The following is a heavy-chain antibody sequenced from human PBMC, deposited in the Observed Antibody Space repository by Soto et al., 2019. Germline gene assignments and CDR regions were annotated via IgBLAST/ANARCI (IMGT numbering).Heavy chain of an antibody. J-gene: IGHJ6*03. CDR3: ARGPSQGSYSSSWVSRAQYYYYMDV. D-gene: IGHD6-13*01. CDR1: GFTVSSNY. V-gene: IGHV3-66*01. CDR2: IYSGGST. Sequence: GGSLRLSCAASGFTVSSNYMSWVRQAPGKGLEWVSVIYSGGSTYYADSVKGRFTISRDNSKNTLYLQMNSLRAEDTAGYYCARGPSQGSYSSSWVSRAQYYYYMDVWGKGTTVTVSS.